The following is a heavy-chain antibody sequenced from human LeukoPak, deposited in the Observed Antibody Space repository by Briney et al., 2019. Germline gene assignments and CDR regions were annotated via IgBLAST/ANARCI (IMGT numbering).Heavy chain of an antibody. D-gene: IGHD2-2*01. J-gene: IGHJ4*02. CDR1: GYTLTELS. Sequence: GASVKVSCKVSGYTLTELSMHWVRQAPGKGLEWMGGFDPEDGETIYAQKFQGRVTMTEDTSTDTAYMELSSLRPEDTAVYYCATGYWCSSTSCSFTGFDYWGQGTLVTVSS. V-gene: IGHV1-24*01. CDR2: FDPEDGET. CDR3: ATGYWCSSTSCSFTGFDY.